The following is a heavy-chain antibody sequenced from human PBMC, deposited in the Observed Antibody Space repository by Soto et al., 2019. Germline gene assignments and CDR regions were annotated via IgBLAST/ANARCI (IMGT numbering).Heavy chain of an antibody. CDR3: ARGGYSYARV. V-gene: IGHV3-7*03. J-gene: IGHJ6*02. Sequence: VGSLRLSCVASGFTFSSYWMSWVRQAPGKGLEWVANIKQDGSEKYYVDSVKGRFTISRDNAENSLYLQMNSLRAEDTAVYYCARGGYSYARVWGQGTTVTVSS. CDR1: GFTFSSYW. CDR2: IKQDGSEK. D-gene: IGHD5-18*01.